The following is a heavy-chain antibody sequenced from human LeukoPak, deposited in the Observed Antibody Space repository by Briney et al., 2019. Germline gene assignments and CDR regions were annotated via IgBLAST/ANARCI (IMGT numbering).Heavy chain of an antibody. J-gene: IGHJ4*02. CDR3: ARDLGMGTRIDF. CDR1: GFTFSSFG. V-gene: IGHV3-30*02. Sequence: GGSLRLSCAASGFTFSSFGMHWVRQAPGKGLEWVAFIRFNGSNKYYTDSVKGRFTISRDNSKSTLSLQMNSLRPEDMAVFYCARDLGMGTRIDFRGQGTLVTVSS. D-gene: IGHD5-24*01. CDR2: IRFNGSNK.